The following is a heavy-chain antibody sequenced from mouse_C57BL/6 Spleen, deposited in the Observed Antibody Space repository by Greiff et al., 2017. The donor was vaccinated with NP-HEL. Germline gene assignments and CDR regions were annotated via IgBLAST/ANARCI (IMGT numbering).Heavy chain of an antibody. Sequence: QVQLQQPGAELVKPGASVKLSCKASGYTFTSYWMQWVKQRPGQGLEWIGEIDPSDSYTNYNQKFKGKATLTVDTSSSTAYMQLSSLTSEDSAVYYCARSMGDCYFTWFAYWGQGTLVTVSA. V-gene: IGHV1-50*01. CDR2: IDPSDSYT. CDR3: ARSMGDCYFTWFAY. J-gene: IGHJ3*01. CDR1: GYTFTSYW. D-gene: IGHD2-3*01.